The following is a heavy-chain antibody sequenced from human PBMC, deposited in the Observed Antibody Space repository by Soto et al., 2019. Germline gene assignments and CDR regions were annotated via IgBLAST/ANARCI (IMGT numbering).Heavy chain of an antibody. CDR1: GFAFSIYA. Sequence: PGGSLRLSCSASGFAFSIYAMHWVRQAPGKGLEYVSAISSNGGSTYYADSVKGRFTISRDNSKNTLYLQMSSLRAEDTAVYYCVKAAWVRGGIILGYYFDYWGQGTLVTVSS. D-gene: IGHD3-10*01. V-gene: IGHV3-64D*06. CDR2: ISSNGGST. J-gene: IGHJ4*02. CDR3: VKAAWVRGGIILGYYFDY.